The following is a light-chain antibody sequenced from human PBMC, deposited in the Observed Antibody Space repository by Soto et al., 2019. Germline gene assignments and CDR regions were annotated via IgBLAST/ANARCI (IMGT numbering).Light chain of an antibody. V-gene: IGKV1-27*01. CDR3: QKYNSAPFT. CDR1: QGISNY. Sequence: DIQMTQSPSSLSASVGDRVTITCRARQGISNYLAWYQQKPGKVPKLLIYATSTFQSGLLSRFRGNGSGTNFTLTISSLQPEDVATYFCQKYNSAPFTIGPGTKVDIK. CDR2: ATS. J-gene: IGKJ3*01.